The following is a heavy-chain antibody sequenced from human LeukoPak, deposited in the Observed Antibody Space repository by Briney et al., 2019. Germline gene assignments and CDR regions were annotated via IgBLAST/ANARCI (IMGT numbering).Heavy chain of an antibody. V-gene: IGHV4-38-2*02. CDR3: ARVRDSSGYYYKYYYYYMDV. Sequence: SETLSLTCTVSGYSISSGYYWGWIRQPPGKGLEWIGIIYHSGRTYYNPSLKSRVTISVDTSKNQFSLKLNSVTAADTAVYYCARVRDSSGYYYKYYYYYMDVWGKGTTVTVSS. J-gene: IGHJ6*03. CDR2: IYHSGRT. CDR1: GYSISSGYY. D-gene: IGHD3-22*01.